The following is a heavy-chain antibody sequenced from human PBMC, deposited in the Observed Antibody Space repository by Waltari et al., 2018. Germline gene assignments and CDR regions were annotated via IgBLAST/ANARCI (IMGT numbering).Heavy chain of an antibody. Sequence: QVQLVESGGGLVKPGGSLRLSCAASGFTFSDDYMSWIRQAPGKGLEWVSSISSGSGYTNYADSMKGRFTISRDNAKNSLYLQMNSLSAEDTAVYYCARSAWFDYWGQGTLVTVSS. CDR2: ISSGSGYT. CDR1: GFTFSDDY. V-gene: IGHV3-11*06. CDR3: ARSAWFDY. J-gene: IGHJ4*02.